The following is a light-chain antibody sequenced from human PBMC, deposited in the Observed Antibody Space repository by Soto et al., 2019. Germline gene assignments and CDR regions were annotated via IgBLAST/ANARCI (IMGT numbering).Light chain of an antibody. CDR1: QSITSY. V-gene: IGKV1-39*01. Sequence: DIQMTQSPSSLSASVGDRVTITCRASQSITSYLNCYQQKPGKAPKLLIYAASSLQSGVPSRFSGSGSGTDFTLTIRSLQPEDFATYYCQQSYSTPSWTFGQGTTGDIK. J-gene: IGKJ1*01. CDR3: QQSYSTPSWT. CDR2: AAS.